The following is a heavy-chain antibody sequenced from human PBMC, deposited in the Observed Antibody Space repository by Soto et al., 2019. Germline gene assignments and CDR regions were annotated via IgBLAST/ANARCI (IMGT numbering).Heavy chain of an antibody. CDR2: ISYDGSNK. J-gene: IGHJ3*02. CDR1: GFSFSTSH. V-gene: IGHV3-30*18. D-gene: IGHD3-16*01. CDR3: ANGLGDAFDI. Sequence: PGGSLRLSCAASGFSFSTSHMNWVRQAPGKGLEWVAVISYDGSNKYYADSVKGRFTISRDNSKNTLYLQMNSLRAEDTAVYYCANGLGDAFDIWGQGTMVTVSS.